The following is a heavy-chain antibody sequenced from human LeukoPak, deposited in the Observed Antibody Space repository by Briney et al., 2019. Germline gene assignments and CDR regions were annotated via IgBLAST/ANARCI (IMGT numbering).Heavy chain of an antibody. J-gene: IGHJ4*02. CDR3: ASLTYYDILTGRKFDF. V-gene: IGHV5-10-1*01. CDR2: IDPSGSYT. CDR1: GYSFTNYW. Sequence: PGESLKISCKGSGYSFTNYWISWVRQMPGKGLEWMGRIDPSGSYTNYSPSFQGHVTFSADKSISTAYLQWSSLKASDTAMYYCASLTYYDILTGRKFDFWGQGTLVTASS. D-gene: IGHD3-9*01.